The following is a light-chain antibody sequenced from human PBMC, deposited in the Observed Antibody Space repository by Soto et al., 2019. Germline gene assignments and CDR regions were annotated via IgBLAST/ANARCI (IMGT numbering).Light chain of an antibody. Sequence: VVLTQSPGTLSLSPGESSTLSCRASQNVYSRHLAWYQQKPGQAPRLLIYGASSRASGIPGRFSGSGSGTDFTLTISRLEPEDFAVYYCQHHGDSPITFGQGTRLEIK. CDR2: GAS. CDR1: QNVYSRH. CDR3: QHHGDSPIT. J-gene: IGKJ5*01. V-gene: IGKV3-20*01.